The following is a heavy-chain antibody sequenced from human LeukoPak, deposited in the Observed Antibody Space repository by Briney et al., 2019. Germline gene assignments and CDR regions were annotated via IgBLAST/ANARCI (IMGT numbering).Heavy chain of an antibody. CDR3: ARHGDSIMPPFDY. CDR2: IKQDGSER. D-gene: IGHD2-21*02. J-gene: IGHJ4*02. CDR1: GFTFTRYW. V-gene: IGHV3-7*01. Sequence: GGSLRLSCAASGFTFTRYWMSWVRQAPGKGLEWAANIKQDGSERHYVDSVKGRFTISRDNARNSVYLQMNSLSDDDTAVYYCARHGDSIMPPFDYWGQGILVTVSS.